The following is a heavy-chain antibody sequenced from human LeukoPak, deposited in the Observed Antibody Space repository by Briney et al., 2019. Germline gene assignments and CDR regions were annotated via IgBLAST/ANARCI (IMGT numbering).Heavy chain of an antibody. D-gene: IGHD3-3*01. CDR2: ISSSGSTI. J-gene: IGHJ3*02. Sequence: GGSLRLSCAASGFTFSSYSMNWVRQAPGKGLEWVSLISSSGSTIYYADSVKGRFTISRDNAKKSLYLQMNSLRAEDTAVYYCARDKGYDFWSGYYGAFDIWGQGTMVTVSS. CDR1: GFTFSSYS. CDR3: ARDKGYDFWSGYYGAFDI. V-gene: IGHV3-48*01.